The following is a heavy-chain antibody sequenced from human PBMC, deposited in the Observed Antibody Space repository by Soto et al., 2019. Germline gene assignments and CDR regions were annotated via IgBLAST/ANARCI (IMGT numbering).Heavy chain of an antibody. D-gene: IGHD4-17*01. CDR1: GFTFKNNA. CDR3: AKDGDFGEDGPAEYFEH. Sequence: EVNLLESGGGVVQPGESLRISCVGSGFTFKNNAMTWVRQAPGKGLEWVSGTTGSGANKHYADSVRGRFTISRDNSKKTLYLEMKSLRVEDMAVYYCAKDGDFGEDGPAEYFEHWGQGTLVTVSS. J-gene: IGHJ1*01. V-gene: IGHV3-23*01. CDR2: TTGSGANK.